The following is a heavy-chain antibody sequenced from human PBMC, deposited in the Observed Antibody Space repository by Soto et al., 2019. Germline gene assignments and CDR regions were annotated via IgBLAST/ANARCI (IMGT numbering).Heavy chain of an antibody. V-gene: IGHV4-34*01. J-gene: IGHJ4*02. D-gene: IGHD3-10*01. CDR1: GGSFSGYY. CDR3: ARGEYYFDY. Sequence: SETLSLTCAVYGGSFSGYYWSWVRQPPGKGLEWIGEINHSGSTNYNPSLKSRVTISVDTSKNQFSLKLSSVTAADTAVYYCARGEYYFDYWGQGTLVTVSS. CDR2: INHSGST.